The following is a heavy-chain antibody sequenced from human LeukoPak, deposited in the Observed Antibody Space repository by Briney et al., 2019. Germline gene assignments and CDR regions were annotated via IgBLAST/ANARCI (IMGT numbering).Heavy chain of an antibody. CDR3: ARGQNKCLGH. D-gene: IGHD2/OR15-2a*01. Sequence: ASVKVSCKASGYTFTNYFMHWVRQAPGQGLEWMGVINPTGGGTTYAQRFQGRVTMTRDTSTSTVHMELSSLRSEDTAVYYCARGQNKCLGHWGQGTLVTVSS. CDR1: GYTFTNYF. J-gene: IGHJ4*02. V-gene: IGHV1-46*01. CDR2: INPTGGGT.